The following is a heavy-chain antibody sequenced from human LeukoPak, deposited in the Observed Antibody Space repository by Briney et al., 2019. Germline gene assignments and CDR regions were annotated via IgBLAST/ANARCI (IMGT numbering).Heavy chain of an antibody. CDR1: GGSISSSSYY. D-gene: IGHD5-24*01. J-gene: IGHJ6*02. Sequence: SETLSLTCTVSGGSISSSSYYRGWIRQPPGKGLEWIGSIYYSGSTYYNPSLKSRVTISVDTSKNQFSLKLSSVTAADTAVYYCARRDGSYPFYYYYYGMDVWGQGTTVTVSS. V-gene: IGHV4-39*01. CDR2: IYYSGST. CDR3: ARRDGSYPFYYYYYGMDV.